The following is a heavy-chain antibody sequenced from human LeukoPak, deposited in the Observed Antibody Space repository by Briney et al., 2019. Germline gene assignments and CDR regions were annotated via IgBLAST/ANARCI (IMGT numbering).Heavy chain of an antibody. V-gene: IGHV4-59*01. CDR2: IYYSGST. CDR3: ARWLSGAVNFDV. D-gene: IGHD3-22*01. CDR1: SGSISTYY. J-gene: IGHJ4*02. Sequence: PSETLSLTCTASSGSISTYYWSWIRQSPGKGLEWIGYIYYSGSTYYNPSLKSRVTISIDTSKKQFSLRLNSMTAADTAVYYCARWLSGAVNFDVWGPGTLVTVSS.